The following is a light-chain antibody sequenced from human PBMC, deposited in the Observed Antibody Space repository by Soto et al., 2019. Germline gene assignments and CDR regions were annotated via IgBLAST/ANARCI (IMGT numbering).Light chain of an antibody. J-gene: IGKJ4*01. Sequence: DIVLTQSPDSLAVSLGERATINCKSSQSVLYSSNNKNYLAWYQQKPGQPPKLLIYWASTRGSGVPDRFSGSGSGTDFTLTISSLQAEDVAVYYCQQYNNWPFFGGGTKVEIK. CDR3: QQYNNWPF. CDR2: WAS. CDR1: QSVLYSSNNKNY. V-gene: IGKV4-1*01.